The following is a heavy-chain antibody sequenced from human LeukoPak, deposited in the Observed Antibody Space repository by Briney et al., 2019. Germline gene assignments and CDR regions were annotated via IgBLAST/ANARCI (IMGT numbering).Heavy chain of an antibody. J-gene: IGHJ5*02. Sequence: PSETLSLTCTVSGGSLSSSSYYWGWIRQPPGKGLEWIGSIYYSGSTYYNPSLKSRVTISVDTSKNQFSLKLSSVTAADTAVYYCARQEETYYDFWSGYPTEYNWFDPWGQGTLVTVSS. CDR1: GGSLSSSSYY. CDR3: ARQEETYYDFWSGYPTEYNWFDP. D-gene: IGHD3-3*01. CDR2: IYYSGST. V-gene: IGHV4-39*01.